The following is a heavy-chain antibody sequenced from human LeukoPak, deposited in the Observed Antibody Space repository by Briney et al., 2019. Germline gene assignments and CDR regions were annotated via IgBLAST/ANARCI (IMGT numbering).Heavy chain of an antibody. Sequence: SETLSLTCAVYGGSFSGYYWSWIRQPPGKGLEWIGEINHSGSTNYNPSLKSRVTISVDTSKNQFSLKLSSVTAADTAVYYCASIAVAGPIDYWGQGTLVTVSS. CDR3: ASIAVAGPIDY. V-gene: IGHV4-34*09. CDR1: GGSFSGYY. CDR2: INHSGST. D-gene: IGHD6-19*01. J-gene: IGHJ4*02.